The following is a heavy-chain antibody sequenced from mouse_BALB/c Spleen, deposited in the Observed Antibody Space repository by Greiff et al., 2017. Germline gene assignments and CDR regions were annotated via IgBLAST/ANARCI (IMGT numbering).Heavy chain of an antibody. J-gene: IGHJ3*01. Sequence: EVQLVESGGGLVKPGGSLKLSCAASGFTFSDYYMYWVRQTPEKRLEWVATISDGGSYTYYPDSVKGRFTISRDNAKNNLYLQMSSLKSEDTAMYYFARPYYYGSSYSWFAYWGQGTLVTVSA. CDR1: GFTFSDYY. CDR3: ARPYYYGSSYSWFAY. CDR2: ISDGGSYT. V-gene: IGHV5-4*02. D-gene: IGHD1-1*01.